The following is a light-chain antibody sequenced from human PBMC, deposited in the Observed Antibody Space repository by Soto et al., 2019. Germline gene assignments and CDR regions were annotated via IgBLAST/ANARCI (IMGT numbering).Light chain of an antibody. CDR2: AAS. J-gene: IGKJ5*01. Sequence: AIRMTQSPSSFSASTGDRVTITCRASQGISSYLAWYQQKPGKAPKLLIYAASTLQSGVPSRFSGSGSGTDFTLTISCLQSEDFATYYCQQYYSYPLAFDQGTRLEIK. CDR3: QQYYSYPLA. V-gene: IGKV1-8*01. CDR1: QGISSY.